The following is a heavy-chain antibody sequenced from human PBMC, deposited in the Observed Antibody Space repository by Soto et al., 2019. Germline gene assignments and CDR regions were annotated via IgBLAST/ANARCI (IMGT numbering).Heavy chain of an antibody. Sequence: GGSLRLSCAASGFTFSSYGMHWVRQAPGKGLEWVAVIWYDGSNKYYADSVKGRFTISRDNSKNTLYLQMNSLRAEDTAVYYCAREVVATIPTHYYYYGMDVWGQGTTVTVA. CDR3: AREVVATIPTHYYYYGMDV. CDR1: GFTFSSYG. CDR2: IWYDGSNK. J-gene: IGHJ6*02. V-gene: IGHV3-33*01. D-gene: IGHD5-12*01.